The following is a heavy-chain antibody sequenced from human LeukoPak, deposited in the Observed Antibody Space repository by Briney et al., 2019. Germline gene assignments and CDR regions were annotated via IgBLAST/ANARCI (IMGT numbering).Heavy chain of an antibody. J-gene: IGHJ1*01. CDR2: ISYDGSNK. Sequence: GGSLRLSCAASGFTFSSYGVHWVRQAPGKGLEWVAVISYDGSNKYYADSVKGRFTISRDNSKNTLYLQMNSLRAEDTAVYYCAKAPIAAAGYFQHWGQGTLVTVSS. CDR1: GFTFSSYG. CDR3: AKAPIAAAGYFQH. V-gene: IGHV3-30*18. D-gene: IGHD6-13*01.